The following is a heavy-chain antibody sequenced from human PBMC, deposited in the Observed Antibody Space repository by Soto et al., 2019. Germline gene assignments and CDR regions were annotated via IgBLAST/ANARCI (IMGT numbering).Heavy chain of an antibody. D-gene: IGHD3-3*01. Sequence: SETLSLTCSVSGGSISSGGYYWSWIRQHPGKGLEWIGYIYYSGSTSYNPSLKSRVTISVDTSKNQFSLKLSSVTAADTAVYYCARGVVTKRYYFDYWGQGTLVTVSS. J-gene: IGHJ4*02. CDR1: GGSISSGGYY. V-gene: IGHV4-30-4*08. CDR3: ARGVVTKRYYFDY. CDR2: IYYSGST.